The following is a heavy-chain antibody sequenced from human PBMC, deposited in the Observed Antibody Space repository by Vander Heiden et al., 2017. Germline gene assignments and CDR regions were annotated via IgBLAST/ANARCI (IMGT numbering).Heavy chain of an antibody. CDR1: SFTFSAYT. J-gene: IGHJ3*01. D-gene: IGHD3-3*01. CDR2: INTNGDRT. Sequence: EVQLVEPGGGLVQPGGSLRLSCLGSSFTFSAYTVHWVRQAPGKGLEYISSINTNGDRTYTADSVKGRFTISRDNSKNTLYLLMSSLRAEDTAIYYWAGSSYQDAFDVWGQGTVVTVSS. V-gene: IGHV3-64D*06. CDR3: AGSSYQDAFDV.